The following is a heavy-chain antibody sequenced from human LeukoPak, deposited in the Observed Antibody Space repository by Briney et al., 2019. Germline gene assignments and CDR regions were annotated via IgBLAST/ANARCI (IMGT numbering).Heavy chain of an antibody. Sequence: GGSLRLSCAASGFTFSRYGMHWVRQAPGKGLEWVAVISYDGSNKYYADSVKGRFTISRDNSKNTLYLQMNSLRAEDTAVYYCARVLSGSYMYYFDYWGQGTLVTVSS. J-gene: IGHJ4*02. CDR1: GFTFSRYG. CDR3: ARVLSGSYMYYFDY. CDR2: ISYDGSNK. D-gene: IGHD1-26*01. V-gene: IGHV3-30*19.